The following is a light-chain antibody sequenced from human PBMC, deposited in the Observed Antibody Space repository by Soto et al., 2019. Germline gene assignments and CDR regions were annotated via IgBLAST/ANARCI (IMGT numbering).Light chain of an antibody. V-gene: IGKV3-20*01. Sequence: EIVLTQSTGTLSLSPGERATLSCRATQSVSSSCLAWYQQKPGQAPRLLIYDASNRATGISDRFSGSGSGTDFTLTISRLEPEDFAVYYCQQYGSSPYTFGQGTKWIS. J-gene: IGKJ2*01. CDR1: QSVSSSC. CDR3: QQYGSSPYT. CDR2: DAS.